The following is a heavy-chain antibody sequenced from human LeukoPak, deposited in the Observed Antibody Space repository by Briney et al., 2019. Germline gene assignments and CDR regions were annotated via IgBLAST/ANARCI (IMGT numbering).Heavy chain of an antibody. CDR2: ISSSSTYI. J-gene: IGHJ4*02. D-gene: IGHD1-20*01. Sequence: GGSLRLSCAASGFTFDDYGMSWVRQAPGKGLEWVSSISSSSTYIYYADSVKGRFTISRDNAKNSLYLQMNSLRAEDTAVYYCARESIIGTTVSYYFDYWGQGTLVTVSS. V-gene: IGHV3-21*01. CDR1: GFTFDDYG. CDR3: ARESIIGTTVSYYFDY.